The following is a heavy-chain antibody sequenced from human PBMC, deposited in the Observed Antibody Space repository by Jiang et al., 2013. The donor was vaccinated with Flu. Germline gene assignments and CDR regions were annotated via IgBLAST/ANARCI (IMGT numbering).Heavy chain of an antibody. Sequence: APVKGRFTISRDDSKNTLYLQMNSLKTEDTAVYYCTTEVLRFLEPFDYWGQGTLVTVSS. D-gene: IGHD3-3*01. CDR3: TTEVLRFLEPFDY. V-gene: IGHV3-15*01. J-gene: IGHJ4*02.